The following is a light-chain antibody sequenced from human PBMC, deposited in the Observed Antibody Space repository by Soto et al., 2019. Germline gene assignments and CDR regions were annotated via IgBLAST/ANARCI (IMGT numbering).Light chain of an antibody. J-gene: IGLJ1*01. CDR3: GAWDNSPSAYV. Sequence: QSVLTQPPSVSAAPVQKGTISCSGRNFNIGNNYVSWYQQFPGTAPKLLVYENTKRYSEIPDRFSGSKSGTSVTLDITGLPTGDEADYCCGAWDNSPSAYVFGPGTKVTVL. CDR1: NFNIGNNY. V-gene: IGLV1-51*01. CDR2: ENT.